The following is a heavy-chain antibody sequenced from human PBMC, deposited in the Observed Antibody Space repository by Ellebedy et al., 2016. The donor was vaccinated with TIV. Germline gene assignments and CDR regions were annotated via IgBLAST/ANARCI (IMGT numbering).Heavy chain of an antibody. CDR1: GFTFSSYA. CDR3: AKWNGYNYGHGGDN. Sequence: GESLKISCAASGFTFSSYAMSWVRQAPGKGLEWVSIINGGGVRTYYADSAKGRFTISRDNSKNTVDLQMNSLRVEDTATYYCAKWNGYNYGHGGDNWGQGTLVTVSS. D-gene: IGHD5-18*01. V-gene: IGHV3-23*01. CDR2: INGGGVRT. J-gene: IGHJ4*02.